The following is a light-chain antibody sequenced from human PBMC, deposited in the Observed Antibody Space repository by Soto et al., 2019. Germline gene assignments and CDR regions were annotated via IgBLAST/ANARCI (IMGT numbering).Light chain of an antibody. CDR1: SSNIGNNY. V-gene: IGLV1-51*01. CDR2: DNN. J-gene: IGLJ1*01. CDR3: GTWDSSLSEV. Sequence: QSVLTNPPSLSAAPGQKVTISCSGSSSNIGNNYVSWYQQLPGTAPKLLIYDNNKRPSGIPDRFSGSKSGTSATLGITGLQTGDEADYYCGTWDSSLSEVFGTGTKVTVL.